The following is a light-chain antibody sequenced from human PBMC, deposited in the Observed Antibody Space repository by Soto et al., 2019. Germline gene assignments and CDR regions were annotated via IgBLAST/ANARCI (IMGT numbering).Light chain of an antibody. CDR1: SSDVGGYNY. J-gene: IGLJ1*01. V-gene: IGLV2-14*01. CDR3: TSYTSSSTRV. CDR2: EVS. Sequence: QSALTQPASVSGSPGQSITISCTGTSSDVGGYNYVSWYQQHPGKAPKLIIYEVSYRPSGVSNRFSGSKSGNTASLTISGLQAEDEADYYCTSYTSSSTRVFGTGTKLTVL.